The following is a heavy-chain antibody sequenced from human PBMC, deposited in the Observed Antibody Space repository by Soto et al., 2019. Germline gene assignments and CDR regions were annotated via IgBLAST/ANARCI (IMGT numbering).Heavy chain of an antibody. D-gene: IGHD4-17*01. CDR3: ARSGTVTTRSSYYFDY. CDR2: IYYSGST. V-gene: IGHV4-59*01. J-gene: IGHJ4*02. CDR1: GGSISSYY. Sequence: PSETLSLTSTVSGGSISSYYWSWIRQPPGKGLEWIGYIYYSGSTNYNPSLKSRVTISVDTSKNQFSLKLSSVTAADTAVYYCARSGTVTTRSSYYFDYWGQGTLVTVSS.